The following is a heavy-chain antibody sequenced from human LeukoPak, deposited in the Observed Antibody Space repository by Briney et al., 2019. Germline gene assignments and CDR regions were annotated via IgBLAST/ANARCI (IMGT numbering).Heavy chain of an antibody. CDR3: AREYAFDI. CDR2: ISAYNGNT. J-gene: IGHJ3*02. V-gene: IGHV1-18*04. CDR1: GYTFTGYY. Sequence: GASVKVSRKASGYTFTGYYMHWVRQAPGQGLEWMGWISAYNGNTNYAQKLQGRVTMTTDTSTSTAYMELRSLRSDDTAVYYCAREYAFDIWGQGTMVTVSS.